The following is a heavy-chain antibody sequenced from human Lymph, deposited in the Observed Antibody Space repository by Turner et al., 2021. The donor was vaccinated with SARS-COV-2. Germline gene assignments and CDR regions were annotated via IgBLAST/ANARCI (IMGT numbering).Heavy chain of an antibody. CDR3: ARAMVRGVNAFAEYFQH. J-gene: IGHJ1*01. V-gene: IGHV1-69*04. CDR2: IIPSLDIA. D-gene: IGHD3-10*01. Sequence: VPLAQSGAEVNKPGSSVMVSCQASGVTFRRYGLSWVRQAPGQGLEGMGRIIPSLDIANDAQKYQGRVTITADKSTSTAYRELSSLRSEDTALYYCARAMVRGVNAFAEYFQHWGQGTLVTVSS. CDR1: GVTFRRYG.